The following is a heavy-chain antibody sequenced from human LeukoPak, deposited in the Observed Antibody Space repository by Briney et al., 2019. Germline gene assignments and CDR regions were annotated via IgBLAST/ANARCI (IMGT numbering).Heavy chain of an antibody. J-gene: IGHJ4*02. D-gene: IGHD2-15*01. CDR1: GYSFTYYP. CDR2: ISTSTGNP. CDR3: ARGSGGLIEDF. V-gene: IGHV7-4-1*02. Sequence: ASVKVSCKASGYSFTYYPLNWVRQAPGQGLEWMGWISTSTGNPTHAQGFTGRSVFSLDTSVSTAYLQISNLKADDTAVYYCARGSGGLIEDFWGQGTLVTVSS.